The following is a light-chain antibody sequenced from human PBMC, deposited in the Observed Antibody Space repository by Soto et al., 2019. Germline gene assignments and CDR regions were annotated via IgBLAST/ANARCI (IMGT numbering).Light chain of an antibody. CDR1: QGINRW. CDR2: KAS. CDR3: QQYDSFSLT. J-gene: IGKJ4*01. V-gene: IGKV1-5*03. Sequence: DIQVTQSPSTLSASVGDRVTITCRASQGINRWLAWYQQKPGKAPKLLIYKASSLESGVPSRFSGSGSGTEFTLTISSLQPDDFATYYCQQYDSFSLTFGGGTKVEFK.